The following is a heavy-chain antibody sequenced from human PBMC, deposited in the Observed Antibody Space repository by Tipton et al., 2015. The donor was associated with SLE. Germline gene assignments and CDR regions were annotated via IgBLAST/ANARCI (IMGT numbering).Heavy chain of an antibody. V-gene: IGHV4-59*12. CDR2: ISFGGLT. Sequence: TLSLTCTVSGGSISGYYWSWVRQPPGKGLEWIGYISFGGLTNYNPSVRSRVSTSMDTSKNQFSLQMSSVTAADTAVYYCARGRSTSLPMDVWGKGTTVTVSS. CDR1: GGSISGYY. D-gene: IGHD2-2*01. J-gene: IGHJ6*03. CDR3: ARGRSTSLPMDV.